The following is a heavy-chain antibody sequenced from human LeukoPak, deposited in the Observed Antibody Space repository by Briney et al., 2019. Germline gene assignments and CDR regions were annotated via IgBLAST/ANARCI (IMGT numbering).Heavy chain of an antibody. Sequence: SETLSLTCAVYGGSFSGYYWTLIRQTPGKGLEWIGEISHTGLTGSNPSLKSRVTISVDSSKKQFSLRMTSVTAADTGVYYCARVPDITARPCDTWGPGTLVTVSS. CDR3: ARVPDITARPCDT. CDR2: ISHTGLT. V-gene: IGHV4-34*01. CDR1: GGSFSGYY. D-gene: IGHD1-1*01. J-gene: IGHJ5*02.